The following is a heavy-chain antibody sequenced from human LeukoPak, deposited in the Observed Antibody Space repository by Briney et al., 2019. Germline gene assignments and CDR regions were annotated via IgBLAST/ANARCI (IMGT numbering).Heavy chain of an antibody. CDR3: ARDSSEYYYDSSGYYRHFDY. V-gene: IGHV1-18*01. CDR2: ISACNGNT. Sequence: GASVKVSCKASGYTFTSYGISWVRQAPGQGLEWMGWISACNGNTNYAQKLQGRVTMTTDTSTSTAYMELRSLRSDDTAVYYCARDSSEYYYDSSGYYRHFDYWGQGTLVTVSS. CDR1: GYTFTSYG. J-gene: IGHJ4*02. D-gene: IGHD3-22*01.